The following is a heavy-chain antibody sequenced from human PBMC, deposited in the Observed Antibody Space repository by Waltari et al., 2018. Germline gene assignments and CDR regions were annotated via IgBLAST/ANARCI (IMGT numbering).Heavy chain of an antibody. J-gene: IGHJ4*02. V-gene: IGHV3-48*02. CDR2: ISYEANTL. D-gene: IGHD3-16*01. CDR1: GFMFSWYS. CDR3: ARDHDWAFDH. Sequence: VQLVESGGAFVQPGDSLRPSCETSGFMFSWYSVNWVRQAPGKGTECLAYISYEANTLSYALSVKGRFTISRDNAEKSLFLQMNSLRDEDTAVYYCARDHDWAFDHWGPGTLVTVSS.